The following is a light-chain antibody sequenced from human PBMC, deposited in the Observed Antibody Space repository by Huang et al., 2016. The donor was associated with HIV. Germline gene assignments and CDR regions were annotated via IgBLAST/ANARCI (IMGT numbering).Light chain of an antibody. CDR1: QSIKSN. V-gene: IGKV3-15*01. CDR3: QQYDYWPPVT. CDR2: GAS. J-gene: IGKJ1*01. Sequence: IVMTQSPVTLSVSPGERAALSCRAGQSIKSNVAWYQPKPGQAPMLLIDGASTRATGVPARFSGSGSGTEFTLTINNLQADDFAVYYCQQYDYWPPVTFGQGTKV.